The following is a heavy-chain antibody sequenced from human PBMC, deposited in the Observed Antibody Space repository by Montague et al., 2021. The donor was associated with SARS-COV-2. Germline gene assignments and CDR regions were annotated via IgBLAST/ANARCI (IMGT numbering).Heavy chain of an antibody. CDR3: AKRDGYNPRNWSFDY. CDR2: LYKDDRTT. Sequence: SLRLSCAASGFIFRNYAMSWVRQAPGKGLEWIPVLYKDDRTTEYAGSVKGRFTISRDNSKNTLYLQMNSLRAEDTALYYCAKRDGYNPRNWSFDYWGQGTLVTVPS. D-gene: IGHD5-24*01. J-gene: IGHJ4*02. CDR1: GFIFRNYA. V-gene: IGHV3-23*03.